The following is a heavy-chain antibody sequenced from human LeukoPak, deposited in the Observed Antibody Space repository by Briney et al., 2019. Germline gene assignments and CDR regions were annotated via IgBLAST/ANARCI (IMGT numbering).Heavy chain of an antibody. CDR1: GGSIRSYY. Sequence: SETLSLTCTVSGGSIRSYYWSWIRQPAGKGLEWIGRIYTSGSTNYNPSLKSRVTMSVDTSKNQFSLRLSSVTAADTAVYYCARDRGGRYCSSTSCYLFWFDPWGQGTLVTVSS. D-gene: IGHD2-2*01. CDR2: IYTSGST. V-gene: IGHV4-4*07. CDR3: ARDRGGRYCSSTSCYLFWFDP. J-gene: IGHJ5*02.